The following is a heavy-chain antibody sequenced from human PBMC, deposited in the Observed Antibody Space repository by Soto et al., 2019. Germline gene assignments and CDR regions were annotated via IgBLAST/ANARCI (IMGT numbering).Heavy chain of an antibody. CDR2: ISSDGSTT. J-gene: IGHJ4*02. V-gene: IGHV3-74*01. CDR3: ASLYSSAWAGDY. CDR1: GFTISSCW. D-gene: IGHD6-19*01. Sequence: EVQLVESGGCLVQPGGSLRLSCAASGFTISSCWMHWVRQVPGKGLVWVSRISSDGSTTNYADSVKGRFTIYRDNAKNTLYLQMNNLRVDDTAVYYCASLYSSAWAGDYWGQGTLVTVSS.